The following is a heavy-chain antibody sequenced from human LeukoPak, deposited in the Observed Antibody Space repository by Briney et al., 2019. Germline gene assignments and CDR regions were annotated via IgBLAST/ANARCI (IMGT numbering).Heavy chain of an antibody. D-gene: IGHD4-23*01. CDR2: IRYDLSNT. V-gene: IGHV3-30*02. Sequence: PGGSLRLSRAPSGFPLTNYGIQWVRQAPGKGLEWVAFIRYDLSNTYYADSVKGRFTISRDNSQNTLYLQMNSLTDEDTAVYYCAKDHIYRENSYVSDMDVWGKGTTVTVSS. CDR3: AKDHIYRENSYVSDMDV. CDR1: GFPLTNYG. J-gene: IGHJ6*03.